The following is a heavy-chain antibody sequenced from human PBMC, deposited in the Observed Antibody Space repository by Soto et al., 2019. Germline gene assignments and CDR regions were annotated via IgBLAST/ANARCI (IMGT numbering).Heavy chain of an antibody. CDR1: GGTFSSYA. CDR3: ARVVSISVGMDV. CDR2: IIPIFGTA. J-gene: IGHJ6*02. V-gene: IGHV1-69*01. D-gene: IGHD3-3*02. Sequence: QVQLVQSGAEVKKPGSSVNVSCKASGGTFSSYAISWVRQVPGQGLEWMGGIIPIFGTANYAQKFQGRVTITADESTSTAYMELSSLRSEDTAVYYCARVVSISVGMDVWGQGTTVTVSS.